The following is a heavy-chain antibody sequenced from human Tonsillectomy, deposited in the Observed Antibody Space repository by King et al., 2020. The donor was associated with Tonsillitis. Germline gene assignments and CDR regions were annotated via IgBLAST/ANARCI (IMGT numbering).Heavy chain of an antibody. CDR2: ISYDETNK. CDR1: GFTFSTYA. D-gene: IGHD1-26*01. V-gene: IGHV3-30*04. Sequence: AQLVESGGGVVQPGRSLRLSCAASGFTFSTYAMHWVRQAPGKGLEWVALISYDETNKYYADSMKGRFTISRDNSKNTLWLQMTSLRTEDTAVYYCARDCPSAIYYVGVDYWGQGTLVTVSS. J-gene: IGHJ4*02. CDR3: ARDCPSAIYYVGVDY.